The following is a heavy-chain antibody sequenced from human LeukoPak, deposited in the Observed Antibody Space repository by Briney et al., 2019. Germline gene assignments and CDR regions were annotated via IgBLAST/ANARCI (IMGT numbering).Heavy chain of an antibody. CDR2: ISSSSGYI. D-gene: IGHD1-26*01. V-gene: IGHV3-21*01. Sequence: SGGSLRLSCAASGFTFSSYAMHWVRQAPGKGLEWVSCISSSSGYIYYADSVKGRFTISRDDAKSSLYLQMNSLRAEDTAVYYCARDRSGSPNDCWGQGTLVTVSS. CDR3: ARDRSGSPNDC. CDR1: GFTFSSYA. J-gene: IGHJ4*02.